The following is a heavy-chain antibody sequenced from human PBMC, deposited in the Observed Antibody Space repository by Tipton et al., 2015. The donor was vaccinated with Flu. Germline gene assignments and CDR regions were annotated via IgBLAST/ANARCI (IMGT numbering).Heavy chain of an antibody. CDR2: IYPSRST. D-gene: IGHD3-22*01. Sequence: TLSLTCTVSGGSVSSAGYYWTWIRQPPGKGLEYIGQIYPSRSTNNNPSLKSRVTISLDKSKNQVSLRLSSVTAADTAVYFCARERLGEYNSSGYPDYWGQGTLVTVSS. CDR3: ARERLGEYNSSGYPDY. V-gene: IGHV4-61*08. CDR1: GGSVSSAGYY. J-gene: IGHJ4*02.